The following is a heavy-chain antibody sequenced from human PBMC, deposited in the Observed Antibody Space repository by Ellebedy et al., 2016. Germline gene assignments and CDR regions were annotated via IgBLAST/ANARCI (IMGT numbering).Heavy chain of an antibody. CDR1: RFTFNNYA. J-gene: IGHJ4*02. CDR3: AKRHGADAFDY. D-gene: IGHD4/OR15-4a*01. Sequence: GESLKISXTASRFTFNNYAMNWVRQAPGKGLEWVSGIGDSGGDTYYADSVRGRFTISRDNSKNTLYLQMNSLRAEDTAVYYCAKRHGADAFDYWGQGTLVTVSS. CDR2: IGDSGGDT. V-gene: IGHV3-23*01.